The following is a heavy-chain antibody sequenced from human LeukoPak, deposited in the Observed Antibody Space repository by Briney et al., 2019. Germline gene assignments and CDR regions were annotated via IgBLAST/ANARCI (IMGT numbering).Heavy chain of an antibody. CDR1: GGSISSYY. D-gene: IGHD1-26*01. CDR2: INHSGST. J-gene: IGHJ5*02. CDR3: ARDNSVGDYAWWFDP. V-gene: IGHV4-34*01. Sequence: PSEILSLTCTVSGGSISSYYWSWIRQPPGKGLEWIGEINHSGSTNYNPTLKSRVTISVDTSKNQFSLKLSSVTAEDTAVYYCARDNSVGDYAWWFDPWGQGTLVTVSS.